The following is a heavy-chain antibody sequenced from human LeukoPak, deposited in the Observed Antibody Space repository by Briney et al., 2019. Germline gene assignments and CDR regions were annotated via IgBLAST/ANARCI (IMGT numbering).Heavy chain of an antibody. D-gene: IGHD3-3*01. CDR2: INPSGGST. J-gene: IGHJ4*02. Sequence: ASVKVSCKASGYTFTNYYMHWVRQAPGQGLEWMGIINPSGGSTSYAQKFQDRVTMTRDTSTSTVYMELSSLRSEDTAVYYCARESGLYYFDYWGQGTLVTVSS. V-gene: IGHV1-46*01. CDR1: GYTFTNYY. CDR3: ARESGLYYFDY.